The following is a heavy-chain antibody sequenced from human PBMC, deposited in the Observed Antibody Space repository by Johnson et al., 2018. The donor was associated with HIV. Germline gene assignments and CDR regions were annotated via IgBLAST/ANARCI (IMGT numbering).Heavy chain of an antibody. CDR1: GFTFSNAW. CDR2: IKSRTDGGTT. CDR3: TTDSGRKKHFCGGDCSDAFDI. Sequence: VQLMESGGGLVQPGGSIRLSCAASGFTFSNAWMSWVRQAPGKGLEWVGRIKSRTDGGTTDYGAPVKGRFTIPRDDSKNTLYLQMNSLKTEDTAVYYCTTDSGRKKHFCGGDCSDAFDIWGQGTMVTVSS. J-gene: IGHJ3*02. V-gene: IGHV3-15*01. D-gene: IGHD2-21*01.